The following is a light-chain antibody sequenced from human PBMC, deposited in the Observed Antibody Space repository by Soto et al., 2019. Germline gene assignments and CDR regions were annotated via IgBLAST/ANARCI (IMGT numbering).Light chain of an antibody. CDR3: QQYNNWLST. J-gene: IGKJ4*01. V-gene: IGKV3-15*01. Sequence: EIVMTQSPATLSVSPGERATLSCRASQSVSSNLAWYQQKPGQAPRLLIYGASTRATGIPARFSGSGSGTEFTLTISSLQSEDFAVYYCQQYNNWLSTFGGGTKVEIE. CDR1: QSVSSN. CDR2: GAS.